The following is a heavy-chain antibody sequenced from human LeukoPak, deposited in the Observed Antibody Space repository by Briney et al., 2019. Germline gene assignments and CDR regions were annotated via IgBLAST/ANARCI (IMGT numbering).Heavy chain of an antibody. Sequence: GGSLRLSCAASGFTFSSYGMHWVRQAPGKGLEWVAVISYDGSNKYYADSVKGRFTISRDNSKNTLYLQMNSLRVEDTAVYYCAKSGQLAVSSHYYYGMDVWGQGTTVSVSS. V-gene: IGHV3-30*18. D-gene: IGHD6-6*01. CDR2: ISYDGSNK. CDR1: GFTFSSYG. J-gene: IGHJ6*02. CDR3: AKSGQLAVSSHYYYGMDV.